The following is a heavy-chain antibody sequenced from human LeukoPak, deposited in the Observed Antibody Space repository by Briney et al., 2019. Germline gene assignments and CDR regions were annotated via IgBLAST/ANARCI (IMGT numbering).Heavy chain of an antibody. CDR2: ISYDGSNK. CDR1: GFTFSSYG. Sequence: PGRSLRLSCAASGFTFSSYGMHWVRQAPGKGLEWVAVISYDGSNKYYADSVKGRFTISRDNSKNTLYLQMNSLRAEDTAVYYCARDRSTVSTPEGFDYWGQGTLVTVSS. J-gene: IGHJ4*02. CDR3: ARDRSTVSTPEGFDY. D-gene: IGHD4-17*01. V-gene: IGHV3-30*03.